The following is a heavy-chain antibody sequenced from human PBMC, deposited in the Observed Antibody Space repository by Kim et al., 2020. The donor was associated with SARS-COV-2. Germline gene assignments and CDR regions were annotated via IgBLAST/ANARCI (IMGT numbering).Heavy chain of an antibody. J-gene: IGHJ6*02. CDR3: ARGRAGVVPAPVLGLGPYYEYFIMDV. CDR2: INHSGSV. CDR1: GASFSGYR. Sequence: SETLSLTCAVYGASFSGYRWTWIRQPPGKGLEWIGQINHSGSVNYNPSLKSRVTISTDTSKNQFSLKLTSVTAADTGSYYCARGRAGVVPAPVLGLGPYYEYFIMDVWGRGTTVTV. D-gene: IGHD2-2*02. V-gene: IGHV4-34*01.